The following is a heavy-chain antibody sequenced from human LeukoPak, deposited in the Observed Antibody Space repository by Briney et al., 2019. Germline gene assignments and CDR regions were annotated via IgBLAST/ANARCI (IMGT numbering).Heavy chain of an antibody. CDR1: GFTFSYYV. J-gene: IGHJ4*02. CDR2: ISSSDPTI. Sequence: GSLRLSCAASGFTFSYYVMHWVRQAPGKGLEWLSYISSSDPTIYYADSVKGRFTISRDNAKNSPYLQMNSLRAEDTAVYYCARKVDYGSGRGFDYWGQGTLVTVSS. V-gene: IGHV3-11*01. D-gene: IGHD3-10*01. CDR3: ARKVDYGSGRGFDY.